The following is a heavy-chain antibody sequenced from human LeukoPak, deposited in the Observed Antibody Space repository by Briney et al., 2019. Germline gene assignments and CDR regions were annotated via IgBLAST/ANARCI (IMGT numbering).Heavy chain of an antibody. D-gene: IGHD2-2*01. Sequence: SETLSLTCTVSGSSISSSSYYWGWIRQPPGKGLEWIGSIYYSGSTYYNPSLKSRVTISVDTSKNQFSLKLSSVTAADTAVYYCASRYCSSTSCPFDYWGQGTLVTVSS. CDR2: IYYSGST. CDR1: GSSISSSSYY. V-gene: IGHV4-39*01. J-gene: IGHJ4*02. CDR3: ASRYCSSTSCPFDY.